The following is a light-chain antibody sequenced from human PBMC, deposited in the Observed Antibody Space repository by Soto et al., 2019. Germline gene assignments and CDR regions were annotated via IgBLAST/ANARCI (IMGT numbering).Light chain of an antibody. V-gene: IGKV3-20*01. CDR2: GAS. J-gene: IGKJ5*01. Sequence: IVLTRSPGTLSLSPGERATLSCWASQSVASTYLGWYQQKPAQAPRLLIYGASSRATGIPDRFSGSGSGTDFALTISRLEPEDFALYYCQQYAGSPTFGQGTRLEIK. CDR3: QQYAGSPT. CDR1: QSVASTY.